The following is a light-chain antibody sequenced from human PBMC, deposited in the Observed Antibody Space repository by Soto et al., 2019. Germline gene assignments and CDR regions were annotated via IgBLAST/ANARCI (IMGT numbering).Light chain of an antibody. V-gene: IGLV2-14*01. CDR3: SSYTRRSTHVV. Sequence: QSALTQPASVSGSPGQSITIPCSGRSSDLGGLNYVSWYQQHPGKVPKLIIYKVDNRPSGISDRFSASKSGNTSSLTISGLQAEEEAPYYGSSYTRRSTHVVLGGGTKLTVL. CDR1: SSDLGGLNY. J-gene: IGLJ2*01. CDR2: KVD.